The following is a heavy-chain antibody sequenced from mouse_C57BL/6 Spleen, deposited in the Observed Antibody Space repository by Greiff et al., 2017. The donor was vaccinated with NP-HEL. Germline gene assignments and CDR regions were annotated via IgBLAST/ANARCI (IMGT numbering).Heavy chain of an antibody. CDR3: VVEYYGSSPWYFDV. Sequence: EVQLVESGGGLVQPKGSLKLSCAASGFTFNTYAMHWVRQAPGKGLEWVARIRSKSSNYATYYADSVKDRFTISRDDSQSMLYLQMNNLKTEDTAMYYCVVEYYGSSPWYFDVWGTGTTGTVSS. V-gene: IGHV10-3*01. CDR2: IRSKSSNYAT. D-gene: IGHD1-1*01. J-gene: IGHJ1*03. CDR1: GFTFNTYA.